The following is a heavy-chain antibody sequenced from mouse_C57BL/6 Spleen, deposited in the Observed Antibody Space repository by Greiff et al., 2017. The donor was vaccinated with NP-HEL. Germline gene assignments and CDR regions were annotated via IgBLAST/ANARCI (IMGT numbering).Heavy chain of an antibody. J-gene: IGHJ3*01. V-gene: IGHV5-17*01. D-gene: IGHD3-2*02. CDR2: ISSGSSTI. Sequence: EVQRVESGGGLVKPGGSLKLSCAASGFTFSDYGMHWVRQAPEKGLEWVAYISSGSSTIYYADTVKGRFTISRDNAKNTLFLQMTSLRSEDTAMYYCARPRQRRLQFAYWGQGTLVTVSA. CDR3: ARPRQRRLQFAY. CDR1: GFTFSDYG.